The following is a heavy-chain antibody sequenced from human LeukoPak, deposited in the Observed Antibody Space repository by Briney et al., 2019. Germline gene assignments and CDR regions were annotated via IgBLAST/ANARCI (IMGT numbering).Heavy chain of an antibody. CDR2: IYTSGST. CDR3: ARDRKAYGSGSYYNVNYFDY. V-gene: IGHV4-4*07. CDR1: GFIFSTYK. Sequence: PGGSLRLSCTASGFIFSTYKMSWIRQPAGKGLEWIGRIYTSGSTIYNPSLKSRVTMSVDTSKNQFSLKLSSVTAADTAVYYCARDRKAYGSGSYYNVNYFDYWGQGTLVTVSS. D-gene: IGHD3-10*01. J-gene: IGHJ4*02.